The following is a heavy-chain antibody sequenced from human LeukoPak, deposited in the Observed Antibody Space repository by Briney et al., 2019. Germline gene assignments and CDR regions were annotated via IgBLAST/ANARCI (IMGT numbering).Heavy chain of an antibody. D-gene: IGHD6-19*01. CDR3: ARDSSGWYHWFDP. V-gene: IGHV4-4*07. CDR1: GDSISYFY. CDR2: ISGSGST. Sequence: SETLSLTCSVSGDSISYFYWSWIRQAAGKGLEWIGRISGSGSTDYNASLKSRVTISVDTSKNQFSLKLTSVTAADTAVYYCARDSSGWYHWFDPWGQGTLVTVSS. J-gene: IGHJ5*02.